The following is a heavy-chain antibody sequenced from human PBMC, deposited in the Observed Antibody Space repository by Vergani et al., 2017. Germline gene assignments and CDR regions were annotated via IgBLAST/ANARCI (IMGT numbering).Heavy chain of an antibody. D-gene: IGHD2-2*01. CDR2: INPNSGGT. CDR3: ARGVPAAISFQGYYYGMDV. V-gene: IGHV1-2*02. J-gene: IGHJ6*02. CDR1: GYTFTGYY. Sequence: QVQLVQSGAEVKKPGASVKVSCKASGYTFTGYYMHWVRQAPGQGLEWMGWINPNSGGTNYAQKFQGRVTMTRDTSISTAYMELSRLRSDDTAVYYCARGVPAAISFQGYYYGMDVWGQGTTVTVSS.